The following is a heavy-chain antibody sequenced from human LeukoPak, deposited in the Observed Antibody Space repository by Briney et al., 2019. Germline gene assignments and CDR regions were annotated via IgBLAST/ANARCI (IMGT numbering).Heavy chain of an antibody. CDR1: GFTFSSYS. D-gene: IGHD1-7*01. CDR2: ISSSSSYI. CDR3: ARDARYNGYNWNYWFDP. J-gene: IGHJ5*02. Sequence: GGSLRLSCAASGFTFSSYSMNWVRQAPGKGLEWVSSISSSSSYIYYADSVKGRFTISRDNAKNSLYLQMNSLRAEDTAVYYCARDARYNGYNWNYWFDPWGQGTLVTVSS. V-gene: IGHV3-21*01.